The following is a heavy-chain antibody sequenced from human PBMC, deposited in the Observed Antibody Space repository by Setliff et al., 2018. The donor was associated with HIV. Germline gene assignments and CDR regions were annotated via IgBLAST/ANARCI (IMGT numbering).Heavy chain of an antibody. CDR2: IYYTGTT. J-gene: IGHJ4*02. Sequence: SETLSLTCTVSGDSMTSGSFYWSWVRQPAGKGLEWIGYIYYTGTTKYNPSLKSRVTMSVDTSKNQLSLKLTSVTAADTAVYYCAREHDYSNYRRLDSWGQGILVTVSS. CDR1: GDSMTSGSFY. D-gene: IGHD4-4*01. CDR3: AREHDYSNYRRLDS. V-gene: IGHV4-61*10.